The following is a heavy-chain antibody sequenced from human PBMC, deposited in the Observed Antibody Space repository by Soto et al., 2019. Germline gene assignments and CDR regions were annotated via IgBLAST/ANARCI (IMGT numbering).Heavy chain of an antibody. J-gene: IGHJ4*02. CDR1: GFTFSSYW. CDR2: IKQDGSEK. D-gene: IGHD5-18*01. V-gene: IGHV3-7*01. Sequence: LXLSCSASGFTFSSYWMSWVRQDPGKGLEWVANIKQDGSEKYYVDSVKGRFTISRDNAKNALYLQMNSLRAEDTAVYYCARDSAAMVPGFDYWGQGTLVTVSS. CDR3: ARDSAAMVPGFDY.